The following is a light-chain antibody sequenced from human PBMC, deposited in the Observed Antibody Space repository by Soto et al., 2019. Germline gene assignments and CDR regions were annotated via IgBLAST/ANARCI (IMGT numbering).Light chain of an antibody. CDR2: DAS. CDR3: QVSDATWT. Sequence: EIVLTQSPATLSLSPGERATLSCRASQRISGYLAWYQQRPGQAPRLLIYDASNRATGIPVRFSGSGSGTEFTLTISSLQPEDFATYYCQVSDATWTFGQGTKVDIK. CDR1: QRISGY. V-gene: IGKV3-11*01. J-gene: IGKJ1*01.